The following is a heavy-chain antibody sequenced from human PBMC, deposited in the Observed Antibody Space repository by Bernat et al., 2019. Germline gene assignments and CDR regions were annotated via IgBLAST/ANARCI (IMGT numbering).Heavy chain of an antibody. V-gene: IGHV1-2*06. Sequence: QVQLVQSGAEVKKPGASVKVSCKASGYTFTGYYMHWVRQAPGQGLEWMGRINPNSGGTNYAQKFQGRVTMTRDTSISTAYMEVNRLRSDDTAVYYCARGIMVGVPAAGYWGQGTLVTVSS. J-gene: IGHJ4*02. D-gene: IGHD2-2*01. CDR1: GYTFTGYY. CDR3: ARGIMVGVPAAGY. CDR2: INPNSGGT.